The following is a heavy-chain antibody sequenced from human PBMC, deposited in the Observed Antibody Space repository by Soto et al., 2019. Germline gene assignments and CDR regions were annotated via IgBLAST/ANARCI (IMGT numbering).Heavy chain of an antibody. CDR3: ARRGSGSYYDY. D-gene: IGHD1-26*01. Sequence: EVQLLESGGGLVQPGGSLRLSCAASGFTFSSDAMRWVRQAPVKGPEWVSAISGSGGSTYYADSVKGRFTISRDNSKNTLYLQMNSLRAEDTAVYYCARRGSGSYYDYWGQGALVTVSS. CDR2: ISGSGGST. V-gene: IGHV3-23*01. J-gene: IGHJ4*02. CDR1: GFTFSSDA.